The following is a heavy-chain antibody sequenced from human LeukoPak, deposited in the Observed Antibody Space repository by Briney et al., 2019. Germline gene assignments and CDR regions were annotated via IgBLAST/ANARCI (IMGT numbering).Heavy chain of an antibody. J-gene: IGHJ3*02. CDR3: ARDYDSSI. Sequence: PGGSLRLSCAASGFTFSGSAMHWVRQAPGKGLEWVSVIYSGGSTYYADSVKGRFTISRDNSKNTLYLQMNSLRAEDTAVYYCARDYDSSIWGQGTMVTVSS. D-gene: IGHD3-22*01. CDR2: IYSGGST. CDR1: GFTFSGSA. V-gene: IGHV3-66*01.